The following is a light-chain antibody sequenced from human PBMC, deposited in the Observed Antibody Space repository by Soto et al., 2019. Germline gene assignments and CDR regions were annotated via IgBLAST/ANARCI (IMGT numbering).Light chain of an antibody. J-gene: IGKJ2*01. V-gene: IGKV1-39*01. Sequence: DIQMTQSPSSLSASVGDRVTITCRASQDIDRYLNWYQQKPGKAPNLLIYGASSLHSGVPSRFSGSGSGTDFTLTISSLQPEDFATYYCQQSYSSPPYTFGQGTKLEI. CDR1: QDIDRY. CDR3: QQSYSSPPYT. CDR2: GAS.